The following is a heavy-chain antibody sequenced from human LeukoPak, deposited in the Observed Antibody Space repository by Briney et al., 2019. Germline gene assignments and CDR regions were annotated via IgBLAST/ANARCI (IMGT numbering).Heavy chain of an antibody. J-gene: IGHJ4*02. CDR2: IKSKTDGGTT. Sequence: GGSLRLSCAASGFTFSTYGMNWVRQAPGKGLEWVGRIKSKTDGGTTDYAAPVKGRFTISRDDSKNTLYLQMNSLKTEDTAVYYCTTDSYYYDSSGYSEPDYWGQGTLVTVSS. D-gene: IGHD3-22*01. V-gene: IGHV3-15*07. CDR1: GFTFSTYG. CDR3: TTDSYYYDSSGYSEPDY.